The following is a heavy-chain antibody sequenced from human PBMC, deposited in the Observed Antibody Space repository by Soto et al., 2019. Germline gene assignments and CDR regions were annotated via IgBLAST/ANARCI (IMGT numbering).Heavy chain of an antibody. Sequence: GGSLRLSCAASGFTFSNAWMSWVRQAPGKGLEWVGRIKSKTDGGTTDYAAPVKGRFTISRDDSKNTLYLQMNSLKTEDTAVYYCTTELGDFWSGYRDYWGQGTLVTVSS. CDR3: TTELGDFWSGYRDY. D-gene: IGHD3-3*01. CDR2: IKSKTDGGTT. J-gene: IGHJ4*02. CDR1: GFTFSNAW. V-gene: IGHV3-15*01.